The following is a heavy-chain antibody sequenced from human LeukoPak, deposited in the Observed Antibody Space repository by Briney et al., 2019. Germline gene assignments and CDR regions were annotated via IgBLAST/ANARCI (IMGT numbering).Heavy chain of an antibody. CDR3: AKATGGYSSSSGEDWNFQH. Sequence: PGGSLRLSCAASGFTFDDYAMHWVRQAPGKGLEWVSGISWNSGSIGYADSVKGRFTISRDNAKNSLYLQMNSLRAEDTALYYCAKATGGYSSSSGEDWNFQHWGQGTLVTVSS. V-gene: IGHV3-9*01. CDR2: ISWNSGSI. D-gene: IGHD6-6*01. J-gene: IGHJ1*01. CDR1: GFTFDDYA.